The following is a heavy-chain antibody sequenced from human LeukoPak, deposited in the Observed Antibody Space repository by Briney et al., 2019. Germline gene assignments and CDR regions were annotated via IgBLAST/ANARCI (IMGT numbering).Heavy chain of an antibody. CDR1: GYTFTSYY. CDR3: ARARAGAGLDY. D-gene: IGHD6-19*01. V-gene: IGHV1-46*01. J-gene: IGHJ4*02. Sequence: ASVKVSCKASGYTFTSYYMHWVRQAPGQWLEWMGIINPSGGSTSYAQKFQGRVTMTRDTSTSTVYMELSSLRSEDTAVYYCARARAGAGLDYWGQGTLVTVSS. CDR2: INPSGGST.